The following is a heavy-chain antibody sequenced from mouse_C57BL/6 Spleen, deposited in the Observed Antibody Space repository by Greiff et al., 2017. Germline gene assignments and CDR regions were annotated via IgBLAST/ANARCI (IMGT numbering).Heavy chain of an antibody. CDR2: IDPSDSYT. Sequence: QVQLKQPGAELVRPGTSVKLSCKASGYTFTSYWMHWVKQRPGQGLEWIGVIDPSDSYTNYNQKFKGKATLTVDTSSSKAYMQLRSLTSEDSAVYYCARGDTTVSYWGQGTTLTVSS. J-gene: IGHJ2*01. V-gene: IGHV1-59*01. CDR3: ARGDTTVSY. CDR1: GYTFTSYW. D-gene: IGHD1-1*01.